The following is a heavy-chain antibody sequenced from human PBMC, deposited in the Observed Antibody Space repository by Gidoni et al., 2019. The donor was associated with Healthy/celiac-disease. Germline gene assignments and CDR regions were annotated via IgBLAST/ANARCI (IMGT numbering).Heavy chain of an antibody. CDR3: AREKAAAGHFDY. Sequence: QVQLQESGPGLVNPSQPLSLTCTVSGGSISSGGYYWSWIRQHPGKGLEWIGYIYYSGSTYYNPSLKSRVTISVDTSKNQFSLKLSSVTAADTAVYYCAREKAAAGHFDYWGQGTLVTVSS. D-gene: IGHD6-13*01. V-gene: IGHV4-31*03. CDR1: GGSISSGGYY. J-gene: IGHJ4*02. CDR2: IYYSGST.